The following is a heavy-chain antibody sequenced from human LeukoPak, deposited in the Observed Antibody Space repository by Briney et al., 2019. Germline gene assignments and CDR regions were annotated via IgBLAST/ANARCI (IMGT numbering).Heavy chain of an antibody. CDR1: GGSISSYY. V-gene: IGHV4-59*01. CDR3: ARSDYYDSSGYIGGFDY. CDR2: IYYSGST. J-gene: IGHJ4*02. Sequence: SETLSLTCTVSGGSISSYYWSWIRQPPGKGLEWIGYIYYSGSTNYNPSLKSRVTISVDTSKNQFSLKLSSVTAADTAVYYRARSDYYDSSGYIGGFDYWGQGTLVTVSS. D-gene: IGHD3-22*01.